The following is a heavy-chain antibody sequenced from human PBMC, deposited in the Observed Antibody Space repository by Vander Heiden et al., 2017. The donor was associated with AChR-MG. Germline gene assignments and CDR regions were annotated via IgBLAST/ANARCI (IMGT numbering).Heavy chain of an antibody. V-gene: IGHV4-39*01. CDR2: IYYSGST. CDR3: ARHPYDSSGYPDY. CDR1: GGSISSSSSY. D-gene: IGHD3-22*01. J-gene: IGHJ4*02. Sequence: QLQLQESGPGLVKPSETLSLTCTVSGGSISSSSSYWGWIRPPPGKGLEWIGSIYYSGSTYYNPSRKSRVTISVDTSKNQFSLKLSSVTAADTAVYYCARHPYDSSGYPDYWGQGTLVTVSS.